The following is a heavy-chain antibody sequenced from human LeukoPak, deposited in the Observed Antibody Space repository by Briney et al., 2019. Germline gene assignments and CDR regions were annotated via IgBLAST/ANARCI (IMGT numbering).Heavy chain of an antibody. V-gene: IGHV3-74*03. Sequence: GGSLRLSCEASGFTFSSYWMHWVRQVPGKGLMWVSRINTDGSETTYADSVKGRFTISRDNAKNTLYLQMNSLRADDTAVYYCARDRPSRRPGLVVDFWGQGTLVTVSS. CDR1: GFTFSSYW. CDR2: INTDGSET. D-gene: IGHD2-8*02. J-gene: IGHJ4*02. CDR3: ARDRPSRRPGLVVDF.